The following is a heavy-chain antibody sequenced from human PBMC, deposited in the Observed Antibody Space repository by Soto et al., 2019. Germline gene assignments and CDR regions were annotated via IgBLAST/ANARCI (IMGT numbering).Heavy chain of an antibody. Sequence: SGGSLRLSXAASGFTFDDYAMHWVRQAPGKGLEWVTGISWNSDTIGYADSVKGRFTISRDNAKNSLYLQMNSLRAEDTAFYYCARDVWSRASGPPDSWGQGTLVTVSS. D-gene: IGHD3-10*01. V-gene: IGHV3-9*01. CDR1: GFTFDDYA. CDR2: ISWNSDTI. CDR3: ARDVWSRASGPPDS. J-gene: IGHJ4*02.